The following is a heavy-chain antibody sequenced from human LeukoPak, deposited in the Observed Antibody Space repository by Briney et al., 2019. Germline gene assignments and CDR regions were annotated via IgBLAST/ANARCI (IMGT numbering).Heavy chain of an antibody. CDR1: GGTFSSYA. CDR3: VWGNYRSFDN. V-gene: IGHV1-69*13. Sequence: SVKVSCKASGGTFSSYAISWVRQAPGQGLEWMGGIIPIFGTANYAQKFQGRVTITADESTSTAYMELSSLRAEDTAVYYCVWGNYRSFDNWGQGTLVTVSS. D-gene: IGHD3-16*02. J-gene: IGHJ4*02. CDR2: IIPIFGTA.